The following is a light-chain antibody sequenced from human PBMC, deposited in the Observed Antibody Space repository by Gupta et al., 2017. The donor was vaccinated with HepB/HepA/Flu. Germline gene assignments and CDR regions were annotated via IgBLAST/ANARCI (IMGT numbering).Light chain of an antibody. V-gene: IGKV1-27*01. Sequence: IQMTQSPSSLSASVGDRVTITCRASQGISNYLAWYQQKPGKVPKLLIFAASTLPSGIPSRFSGSVSGTDFTLTISSLQPEDIATYYCQKYNSAPWTFGQGTKVEVK. CDR1: QGISNY. J-gene: IGKJ1*01. CDR2: AAS. CDR3: QKYNSAPWT.